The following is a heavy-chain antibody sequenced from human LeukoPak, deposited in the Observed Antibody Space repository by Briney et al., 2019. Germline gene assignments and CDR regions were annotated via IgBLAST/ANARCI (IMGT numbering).Heavy chain of an antibody. CDR3: ARDRGSGYNDAFDI. Sequence: GGSLRLSCAASGFTFSNYWMSWVRQAPGKGLEWVTNIKQDGSEKFYVDSVKGRLSISRDNAKNSLYLQMNSLRAEDTAVYYCARDRGSGYNDAFDIWGQGTMVTVSS. V-gene: IGHV3-7*01. D-gene: IGHD3-22*01. CDR2: IKQDGSEK. CDR1: GFTFSNYW. J-gene: IGHJ3*02.